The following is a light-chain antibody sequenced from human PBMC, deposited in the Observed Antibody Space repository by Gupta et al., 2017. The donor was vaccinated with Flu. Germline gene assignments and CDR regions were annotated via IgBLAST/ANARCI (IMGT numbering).Light chain of an antibody. V-gene: IGKV1-NL1*01. CDR1: QDIKNC. Sequence: PVCVWATVSYRVTITCRDKQDIKNCLVWYLQTPGGAPNLVVSGASTWALGVPARFSGGGSGPDFTLTISGLQPEDFATYYCQQNNSNPCTFGQGTKVEIK. J-gene: IGKJ1*01. CDR2: GAS. CDR3: QQNNSNPCT.